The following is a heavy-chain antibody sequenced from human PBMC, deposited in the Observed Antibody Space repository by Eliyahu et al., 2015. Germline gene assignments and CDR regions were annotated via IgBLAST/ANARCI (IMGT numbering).Heavy chain of an antibody. Sequence: EVQLVESGGGLVQPGGSLRXXCATSGFTFXSYXMNWVRQXPGKGLEWVSYISSGSNTIYYADSVKGRFTISRDNAKNSLYLQMNSLRGEDTAVYYCASAKYYYDSSGYYYFDYWGQGTLVTVSS. V-gene: IGHV3-48*01. CDR3: ASAKYYYDSSGYYYFDY. CDR1: GFTFXSYX. CDR2: ISSGSNTI. D-gene: IGHD3-22*01. J-gene: IGHJ4*02.